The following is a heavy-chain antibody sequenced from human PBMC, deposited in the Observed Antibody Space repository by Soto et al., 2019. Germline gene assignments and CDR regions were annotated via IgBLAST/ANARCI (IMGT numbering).Heavy chain of an antibody. CDR3: ARRGYGPGFPYYYGMDV. CDR2: IYYSGST. V-gene: IGHV4-59*01. J-gene: IGHJ6*02. CDR1: GGSMSSYY. D-gene: IGHD3-10*01. Sequence: PSETLSLTCTVSGGSMSSYYWSWIRQPPGKGREWIGYIYYSGSTNYNPSLKSRVTMSVDTPKNQFSLKLSSVTAADAAVYYCARRGYGPGFPYYYGMDVWGQGTTVT.